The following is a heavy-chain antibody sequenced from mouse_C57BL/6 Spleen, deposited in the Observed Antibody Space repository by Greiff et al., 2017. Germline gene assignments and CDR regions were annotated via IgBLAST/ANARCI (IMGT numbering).Heavy chain of an antibody. V-gene: IGHV1-72*01. Sequence: VQLQQPGAEFVKPGASVKLSCKASGYTFTSYWMHWVKQRPGRGLEWIGRIDTNSGGTKYNEKFKSKATLTVDKPSSTAYMQLSSLTSEGSAVYYFARMGTYGSIYWFADWGQVTLVTVSA. CDR2: IDTNSGGT. J-gene: IGHJ3*01. CDR3: ARMGTYGSIYWFAD. CDR1: GYTFTSYW. D-gene: IGHD1-1*01.